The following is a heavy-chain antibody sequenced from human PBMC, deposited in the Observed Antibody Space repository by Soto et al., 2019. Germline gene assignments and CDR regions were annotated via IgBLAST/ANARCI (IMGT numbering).Heavy chain of an antibody. V-gene: IGHV1-69*13. J-gene: IGHJ6*02. CDR3: AVVPAAIIYYYYGMDV. CDR2: IIPIFGTA. D-gene: IGHD2-2*01. CDR1: GGTFSSYA. Sequence: SVKVSCKASGGTFSSYAISWVRQAPGQGLEWMGGIIPIFGTANYAQKFQGRVTITADESTSTAYMELSSLRSEDTAVYYCAVVPAAIIYYYYGMDVWGQGTTVTV.